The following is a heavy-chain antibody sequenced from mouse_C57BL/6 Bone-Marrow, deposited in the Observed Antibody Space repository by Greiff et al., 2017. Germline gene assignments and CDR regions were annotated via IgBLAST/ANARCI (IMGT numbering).Heavy chain of an antibody. CDR1: GYTFTSYG. D-gene: IGHD1-1*01. V-gene: IGHV1-81*01. CDR3: ARYYGSSLYYAMDY. CDR2: IYPRSGNT. Sequence: QVQLQQSGAELARPGASVKLSCKASGYTFTSYGISWVKQRTGQGLECIGEIYPRSGNTYYNEKFKGKATLTADKSSSTAYMELRSLTSEDSAVYFCARYYGSSLYYAMDYWGQGTSVTVSS. J-gene: IGHJ4*01.